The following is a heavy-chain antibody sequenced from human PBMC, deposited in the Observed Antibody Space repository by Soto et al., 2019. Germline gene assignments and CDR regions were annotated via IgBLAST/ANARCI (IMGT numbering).Heavy chain of an antibody. J-gene: IGHJ4*02. CDR2: IKQDGSEK. V-gene: IGHV3-7*03. D-gene: IGHD6-13*01. CDR1: GFTFSTYW. Sequence: GGSLRLSCAASGFTFSTYWMSWVRQAPGKGLEWVANIKQDGSEKYYVDSVKGRFTISRDNAKNSLYLQMNSLTAEDTAIYYCTRGISTPGIDYWGQGTLVTVSS. CDR3: TRGISTPGIDY.